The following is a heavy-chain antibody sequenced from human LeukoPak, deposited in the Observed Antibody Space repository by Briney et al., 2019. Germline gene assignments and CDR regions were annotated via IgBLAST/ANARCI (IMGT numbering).Heavy chain of an antibody. Sequence: SETLSLTCTVSGGSISTNNYYWGWIRQPPGKGLEWIGHIYYDGRTYYNPSLKSRVTMSVDTSKNQFSLKLSSVTAADTAVYYCARLYYDILTGYYSYGMDVWGQGTTVTVSS. CDR1: GGSISTNNYY. J-gene: IGHJ6*02. CDR2: IYYDGRT. CDR3: ARLYYDILTGYYSYGMDV. D-gene: IGHD3-9*01. V-gene: IGHV4-39*01.